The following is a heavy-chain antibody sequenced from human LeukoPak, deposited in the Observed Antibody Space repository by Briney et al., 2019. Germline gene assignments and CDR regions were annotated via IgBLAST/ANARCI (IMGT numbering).Heavy chain of an antibody. CDR3: ARVVTMVRGVQVGDY. CDR2: ISAYNGNT. CDR1: GYTFNSYG. J-gene: IGHJ4*02. D-gene: IGHD3-10*01. V-gene: IGHV1-18*04. Sequence: ASVKVSCKASGYTFNSYGISWVRQAPGQGLEWMGWISAYNGNTSYAQKLQGRVTMTTDTSTSTAYMELRSLRSDDTAVYYCARVVTMVRGVQVGDYWGQGTLVTVSS.